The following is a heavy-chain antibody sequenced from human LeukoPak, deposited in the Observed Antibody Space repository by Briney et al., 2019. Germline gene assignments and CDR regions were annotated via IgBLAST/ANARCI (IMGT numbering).Heavy chain of an antibody. CDR1: GGTFSSYA. CDR2: IIPIFGTA. V-gene: IGHV1-69*13. J-gene: IGHJ4*02. D-gene: IGHD2-2*01. Sequence: SVKVSCKASGGTFSSYAISWVRQAPGQGLEWMGGIIPIFGTANYAQKFQGRVTITADESTSTAYMELSSLRSEDTAVYYCARLEGPAGDSNFDYWGQGTLVTVSS. CDR3: ARLEGPAGDSNFDY.